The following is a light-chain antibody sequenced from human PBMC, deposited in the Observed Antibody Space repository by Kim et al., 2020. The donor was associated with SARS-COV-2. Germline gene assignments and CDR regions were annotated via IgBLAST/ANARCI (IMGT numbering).Light chain of an antibody. J-gene: IGLJ1*01. CDR3: QSYDSSNQV. CDR1: SGSIARNY. V-gene: IGLV6-57*03. CDR2: EDN. Sequence: GKAVTSSCTRSSGSIARNYVQWYQQRPGSAPTTVIYEDNQRPSGVPDRFSGSSDSSSNSASLTISGLKTEDEADYYCQSYDSSNQVFGTGTKVTVL.